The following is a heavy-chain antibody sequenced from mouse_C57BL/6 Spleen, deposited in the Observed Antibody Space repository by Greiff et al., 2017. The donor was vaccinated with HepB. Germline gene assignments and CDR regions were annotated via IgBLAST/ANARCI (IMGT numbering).Heavy chain of an antibody. J-gene: IGHJ2*01. V-gene: IGHV1-15*01. CDR2: IDPETGGT. Sequence: VQLQQSGAELVRPGASVTLSCKASGYTFTDYEMHWVKQTPVHGLEWIGAIDPETGGTAYNQKFKGKAILTADKSSSTAYMELRSLTSEDSAVYYCTRSGYGNYFDYWGQGTTLTVSS. CDR1: GYTFTDYE. CDR3: TRSGYGNYFDY. D-gene: IGHD2-10*02.